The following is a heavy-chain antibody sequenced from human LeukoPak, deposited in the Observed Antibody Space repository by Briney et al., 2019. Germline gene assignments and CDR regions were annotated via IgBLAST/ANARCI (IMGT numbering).Heavy chain of an antibody. CDR2: IIPIFGTA. J-gene: IGHJ5*02. V-gene: IGHV1-69*05. Sequence: ASVKVSCKASGGTFSSYAISWVRQAPGQGLEWMGGIIPIFGTANYAQKFQGRVTITTDESTSTAYMELSSLRSEDTAVYYCAREPGLNYYDSSGYGWFDPWGQGTLVTVYS. D-gene: IGHD3-22*01. CDR1: GGTFSSYA. CDR3: AREPGLNYYDSSGYGWFDP.